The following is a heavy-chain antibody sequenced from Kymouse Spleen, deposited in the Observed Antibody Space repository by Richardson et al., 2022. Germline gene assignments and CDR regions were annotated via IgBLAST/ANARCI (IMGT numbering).Heavy chain of an antibody. CDR1: GGSISSSSYY. J-gene: IGHJ6*02. Sequence: QLQLQESGPGLVKPSETLSLTCTVSGGSISSSSYYWGWIRQPPGKGLEWIGSIYYSGSTYYNPSLKSRVTISVDTSKNQFSLKLSSVTAADTAVYYCARHNYYGSGSYGGMDVWGQGTTVTVSS. D-gene: IGHD3-10*01. V-gene: IGHV4-39*01. CDR2: IYYSGST. CDR3: ARHNYYGSGSYGGMDV.